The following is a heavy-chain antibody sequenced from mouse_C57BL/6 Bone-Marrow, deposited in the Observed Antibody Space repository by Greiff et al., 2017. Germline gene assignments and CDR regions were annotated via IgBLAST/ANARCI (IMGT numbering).Heavy chain of an antibody. CDR1: GYTFTSYW. V-gene: IGHV1-64*01. Sequence: QVQLKQPGAELVKPGASVKLSCKASGYTFTSYWMHWVKQRPGQGLEWIGMIHPNSGSTNYNEKFKSKATLTVDKSSSTAYMQLSSLTSEDSAVYYCAREVNWGPCANGGQGTLVTVSA. J-gene: IGHJ3*01. D-gene: IGHD4-1*01. CDR2: IHPNSGST. CDR3: AREVNWGPCAN.